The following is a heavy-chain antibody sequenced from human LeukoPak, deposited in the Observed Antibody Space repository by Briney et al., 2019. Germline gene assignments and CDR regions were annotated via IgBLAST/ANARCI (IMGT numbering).Heavy chain of an antibody. D-gene: IGHD2-2*01. Sequence: GSSVKVSCKASGGTFSSYAISWVRQAPGQGLEWMGWMSPKSGNTGYAQKFQGRVTMTRNTSISTAYMELSSLRAEDTAVYYCARGPQLGAFDIWGQGTMVTVSS. V-gene: IGHV1-8*02. CDR2: MSPKSGNT. J-gene: IGHJ3*02. CDR3: ARGPQLGAFDI. CDR1: GGTFSSYA.